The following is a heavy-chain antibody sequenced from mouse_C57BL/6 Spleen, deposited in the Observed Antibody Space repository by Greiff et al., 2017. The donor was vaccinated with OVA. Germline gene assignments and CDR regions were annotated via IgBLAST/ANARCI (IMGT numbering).Heavy chain of an antibody. D-gene: IGHD1-1*01. CDR2: IDPSDSYT. J-gene: IGHJ1*03. V-gene: IGHV1-69*01. CDR3: ARHYGRGFDV. Sequence: VQGVESGAELVMPGASVKLSCKASGYTFTSYWMHWVKQRPGQGLEWIGEIDPSDSYTNYNQKFKGKSTLTVDKSSSTAYMQLSSLTSEDSAVYYCARHYGRGFDVWGTGTTVTVSS. CDR1: GYTFTSYW.